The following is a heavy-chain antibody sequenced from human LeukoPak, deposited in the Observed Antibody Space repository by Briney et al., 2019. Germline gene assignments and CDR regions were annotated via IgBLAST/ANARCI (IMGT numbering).Heavy chain of an antibody. V-gene: IGHV4-59*01. CDR3: ARVQAYGGKGYFDY. Sequence: PSETLSLTCTVSGGSISSYYWSWIRQPPGKGLEWIGCIYYSGSTNYNPSLKSRVTISVDTSKNQFSLKLSSVTAADTAVYYCARVQAYGGKGYFDYWGQGTLATVSS. CDR1: GGSISSYY. D-gene: IGHD4-23*01. CDR2: IYYSGST. J-gene: IGHJ4*02.